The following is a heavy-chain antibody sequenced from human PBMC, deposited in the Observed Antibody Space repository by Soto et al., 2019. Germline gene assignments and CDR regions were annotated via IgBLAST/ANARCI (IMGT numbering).Heavy chain of an antibody. D-gene: IGHD3-10*01. Sequence: ASVKVSCKSSGYTFTGYYMHCVRQAPGQGLEWMGWINPNSGGTNYAQKFQGWVTMTRDTSISTAYMELSRLRSDDTAVYYCARASGQLYGSGSYPRGPAIPYFDYWGQGTLVTVSS. CDR3: ARASGQLYGSGSYPRGPAIPYFDY. CDR1: GYTFTGYY. V-gene: IGHV1-2*04. CDR2: INPNSGGT. J-gene: IGHJ4*02.